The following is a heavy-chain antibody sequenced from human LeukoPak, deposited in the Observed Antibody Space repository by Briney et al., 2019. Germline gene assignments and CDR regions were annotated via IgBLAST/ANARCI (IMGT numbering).Heavy chain of an antibody. CDR1: GFTFSGSA. CDR2: IRSKANSYAT. Sequence: GGSLRLSCAASGFTFSGSAMHWVRQASGKGLEWVGRIRSKANSYATAYAASVKGRFTISRDDSKNTASLQMNSLKTEDTAVYYCTPLAYCGGDCYFLWGQGTLVTVSS. CDR3: TPLAYCGGDCYFL. J-gene: IGHJ4*02. V-gene: IGHV3-73*01. D-gene: IGHD2-21*02.